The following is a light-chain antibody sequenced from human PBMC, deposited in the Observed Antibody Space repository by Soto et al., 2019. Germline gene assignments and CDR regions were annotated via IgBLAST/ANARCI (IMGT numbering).Light chain of an antibody. Sequence: EIVLTQSPGTLSLFPGERATLSCRASQSLTTRDLAWYQQKPGQAPRLLIYCASSRATGIPDRFNGNGSGTAFTLTISRLEPGDFAVNSCQQYGSSPTFGQGTRLEIK. CDR1: QSLTTRD. J-gene: IGKJ5*01. CDR2: CAS. V-gene: IGKV3-20*01. CDR3: QQYGSSPT.